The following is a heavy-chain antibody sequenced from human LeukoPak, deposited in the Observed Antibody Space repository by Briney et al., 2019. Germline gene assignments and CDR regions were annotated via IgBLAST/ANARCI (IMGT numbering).Heavy chain of an antibody. CDR1: GGCFSGYY. V-gene: IGHV4-34*01. CDR2: INHSGST. J-gene: IGHJ4*02. CDR3: ANPSIN. Sequence: PSETLSRTSAVYGGCFSGYYWSWIRQPPGKGLEWIGEINHSGSTNYNPSLKRLVTTSVDTSKNPFSLKLSSMTDAATAVYYCANPSINWGQRTLVTVSS. D-gene: IGHD1-20*01.